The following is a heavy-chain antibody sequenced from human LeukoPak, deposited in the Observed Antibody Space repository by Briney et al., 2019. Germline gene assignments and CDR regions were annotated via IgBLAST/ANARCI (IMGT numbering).Heavy chain of an antibody. Sequence: GGSLRLSCAASGFTFSSYAMTWVRQSPGKGLEWVSSVSDSGGGTYYADSVKGRFTISRDNFKNTLYLQMNSLRVEDTALYFCAKGLTAAYYFDYWGQGTLVTVSS. CDR1: GFTFSSYA. CDR3: AKGLTAAYYFDY. J-gene: IGHJ4*02. D-gene: IGHD2-21*02. V-gene: IGHV3-23*01. CDR2: VSDSGGGT.